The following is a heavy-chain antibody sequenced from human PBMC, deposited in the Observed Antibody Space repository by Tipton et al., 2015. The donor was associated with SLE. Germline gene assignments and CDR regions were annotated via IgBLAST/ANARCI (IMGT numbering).Heavy chain of an antibody. V-gene: IGHV4-39*07. D-gene: IGHD6-13*01. Sequence: TLSLTCTVSGGSISSSSYYWSWIRQPPGKGLEWIGEINHSGSTNYNPSLKSRVTISVDTSKNQFSLKLSSVTAADTAVYYCARRAAAGLRHWGQGTLVTVSS. J-gene: IGHJ1*01. CDR3: ARRAAAGLRH. CDR1: GGSISSSSYY. CDR2: INHSGST.